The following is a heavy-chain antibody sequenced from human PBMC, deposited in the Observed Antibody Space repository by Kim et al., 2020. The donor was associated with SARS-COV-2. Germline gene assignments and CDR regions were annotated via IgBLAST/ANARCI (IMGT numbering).Heavy chain of an antibody. Sequence: ASVKVSCKASGYTFMGHYIHWVRQAPGQGLEWMGWIIPNSGDTNYAQRFHGRVTMTRDTFISTADMELSRLTSDDTPVYYCASDRCYHFAVTYSVMDVWG. CDR3: ASDRCYHFAVTYSVMDV. V-gene: IGHV1-2*02. CDR2: IIPNSGDT. D-gene: IGHD3-22*01. CDR1: GYTFMGHY. J-gene: IGHJ6*02.